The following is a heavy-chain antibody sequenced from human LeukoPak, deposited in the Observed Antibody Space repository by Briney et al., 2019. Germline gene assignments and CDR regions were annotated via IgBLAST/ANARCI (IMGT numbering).Heavy chain of an antibody. D-gene: IGHD6-13*01. V-gene: IGHV1-69*04. J-gene: IGHJ5*02. CDR3: ARGRGAAGTADWFDP. CDR2: IIPILGIA. CDR1: GGTFSSYA. Sequence: SVKVSCKASGGTFSSYAISWVRQAPGQGLEWMGRIIPILGIANYAQKFQGRVTMTRNTSISTAYMELSSLRSEDTAVYYCARGRGAAGTADWFDPWGQGTLVTVSS.